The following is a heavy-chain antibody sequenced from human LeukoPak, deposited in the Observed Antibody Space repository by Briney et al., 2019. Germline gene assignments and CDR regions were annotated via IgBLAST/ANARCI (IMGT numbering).Heavy chain of an antibody. CDR2: MHPNSGNT. CDR1: GYTFTSYD. J-gene: IGHJ6*02. V-gene: IGHV1-8*01. Sequence: ASVKVSCKASGYTFTSYDINWVRQATGQGLEWIGWMHPNSGNTGYAQKFQGRVTMTRNTSISTAYMELSSLRSEDTAVYYCARGLDRIYYYYGMDVWGQGTTVTVSS. D-gene: IGHD2/OR15-2a*01. CDR3: ARGLDRIYYYYGMDV.